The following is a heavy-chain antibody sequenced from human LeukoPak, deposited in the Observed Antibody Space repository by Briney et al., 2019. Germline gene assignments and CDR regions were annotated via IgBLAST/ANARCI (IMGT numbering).Heavy chain of an antibody. CDR1: GYSLSELS. CDR3: ATEKDLLLDS. CDR2: FDPGDDET. V-gene: IGHV1-24*01. Sequence: ASVKVSCKVSGYSLSELSTHWVRQAPGQGLEWMGGFDPGDDETIYAQKFQGRVTMTEDTSTDTAYLELSSLRSEDTAVYYCATEKDLLLDSWGQGTPVTVSS. D-gene: IGHD1-26*01. J-gene: IGHJ5*01.